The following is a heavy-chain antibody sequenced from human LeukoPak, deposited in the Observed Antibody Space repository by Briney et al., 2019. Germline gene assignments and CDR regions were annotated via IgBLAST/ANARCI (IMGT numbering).Heavy chain of an antibody. CDR2: IIPIFGTA. CDR1: GGTLSSYA. D-gene: IGHD5-24*01. V-gene: IGHV1-69*13. Sequence: GASVKVSCKASGGTLSSYAISWVRQAPGQGLEWMGGIIPIFGTANYAQKFQGRVTITADESTSTAYMELSSLRSEDTAVYYCARGKDGYNPTDYWGQGTLVTVSS. J-gene: IGHJ4*02. CDR3: ARGKDGYNPTDY.